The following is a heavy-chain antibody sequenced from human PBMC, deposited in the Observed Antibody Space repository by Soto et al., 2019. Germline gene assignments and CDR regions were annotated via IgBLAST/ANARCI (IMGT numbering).Heavy chain of an antibody. CDR3: ARDPFPKSRSYPGY. V-gene: IGHV3-30*03. D-gene: IGHD2-2*03. CDR1: GITLSSYG. Sequence: QVQLVESGGGVVQPGRSLRLSCVGSGITLSSYGMHWVRQAPGKGLEWVALISHDGSNKYYADSVTGRFTISRDNSXXTLYLQMNSLRAEDTALYYCARDPFPKSRSYPGYWGQGTLVTVSS. J-gene: IGHJ4*02. CDR2: ISHDGSNK.